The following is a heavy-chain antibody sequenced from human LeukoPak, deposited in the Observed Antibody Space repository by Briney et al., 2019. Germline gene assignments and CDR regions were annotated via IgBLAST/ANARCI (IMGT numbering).Heavy chain of an antibody. CDR1: GYTFTSYH. CDR3: VRVPPGTTIYAY. D-gene: IGHD1-14*01. J-gene: IGHJ4*02. CDR2: MNPNNSDI. V-gene: IGHV1-8*01. Sequence: ASVKVSCKASGYTFTSYHINWVRQATGQGLDWVGWMNPNNSDIGYAQKFQGRVTMTRNTSIATAYMELSSLRSEDTAIYYCVRVPPGTTIYAYWGQGTLVTVSS.